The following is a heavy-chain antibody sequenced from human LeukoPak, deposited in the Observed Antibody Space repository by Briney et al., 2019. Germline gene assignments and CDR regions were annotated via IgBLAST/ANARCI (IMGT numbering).Heavy chain of an antibody. J-gene: IGHJ4*02. CDR2: VHYSGST. CDR3: ARDGDGIDY. CDR1: GGSISTFY. V-gene: IGHV4-59*01. D-gene: IGHD5-24*01. Sequence: PSETLSLTCTVSGGSISTFYWSWIRPPPGKGLEWIGYVHYSGSTNYNPSLKSRVTISVDTSKNQFSLKLTSVTAADTAVYYCARDGDGIDYWGQGTLVTVSS.